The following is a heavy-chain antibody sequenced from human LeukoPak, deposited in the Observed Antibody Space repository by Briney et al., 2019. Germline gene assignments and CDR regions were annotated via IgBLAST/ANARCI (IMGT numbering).Heavy chain of an antibody. CDR2: IYYSGST. V-gene: IGHV4-59*01. Sequence: PSETLSLTCTVSGGSISSYYWSWIRQPPGKGLERIGYIYYSGSTNYNPSLESRVTISVDTSKNQFSLKLSSVTAADTAVYYCARWTGWGYDILTGYYAFDIWGQGTMVTVSS. CDR3: ARWTGWGYDILTGYYAFDI. J-gene: IGHJ3*02. D-gene: IGHD3-9*01. CDR1: GGSISSYY.